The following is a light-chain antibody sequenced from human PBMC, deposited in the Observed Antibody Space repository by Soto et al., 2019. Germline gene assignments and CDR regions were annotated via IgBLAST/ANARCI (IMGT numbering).Light chain of an antibody. CDR3: QQSFSNYLT. V-gene: IGKV1-39*01. Sequence: DILMTQSPSSLSASVGDRVTITCRASQNIRGFLHWYQQKSGKAPRLLIYGTSHLESGVPSRYSGSGSGTEFTLTITGLQPEDSASYFCQQSFSNYLTFGGGTRVDVK. CDR2: GTS. J-gene: IGKJ4*01. CDR1: QNIRGF.